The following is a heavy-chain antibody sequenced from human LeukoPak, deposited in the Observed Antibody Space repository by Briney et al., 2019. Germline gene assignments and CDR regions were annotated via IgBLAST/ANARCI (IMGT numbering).Heavy chain of an antibody. J-gene: IGHJ4*02. Sequence: GGSLRLSCAASGFTFSSYSMNWVRQAPGKGLEWVSYISSSSTIYYADSVKGRFTISRDNAKNSLYLQMNSLRDEDTAVYYCARGVGLVDYWGQGTLVTVSS. CDR1: GFTFSSYS. CDR3: ARGVGLVDY. V-gene: IGHV3-48*02. CDR2: ISSSSTI.